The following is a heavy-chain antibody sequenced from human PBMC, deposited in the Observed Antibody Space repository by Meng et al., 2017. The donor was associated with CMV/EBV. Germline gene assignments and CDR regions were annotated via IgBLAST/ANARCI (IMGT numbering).Heavy chain of an antibody. CDR2: IYSGGST. D-gene: IGHD2-21*01. V-gene: IGHV3-66*02. CDR3: ARDFAVVVIATQGY. J-gene: IGHJ4*02. CDR1: GFTVSSNY. Sequence: GESLKISCAASGFTVSSNYMSWVRQAPGKGLEWVSVIYSGGSTYYADSVKGRFTISRDNSKNTLYLQMNSLRAEDTAVYYCARDFAVVVIATQGYWGQGTLVTVSS.